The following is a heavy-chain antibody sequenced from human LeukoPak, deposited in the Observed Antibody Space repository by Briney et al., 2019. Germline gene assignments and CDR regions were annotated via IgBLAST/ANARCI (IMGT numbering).Heavy chain of an antibody. Sequence: GGSLRLSCAASGFTVSSNYISWVRQAPGKGLEWVSVIYSGGTTYYADSVEGRFTVSRDNSRNTLYLQMNSLRAEDTAVYYCAKGGDGDYFDYWGQGTLVTVSS. V-gene: IGHV3-66*01. CDR1: GFTVSSNY. CDR3: AKGGDGDYFDY. J-gene: IGHJ4*02. CDR2: IYSGGTT. D-gene: IGHD2-21*01.